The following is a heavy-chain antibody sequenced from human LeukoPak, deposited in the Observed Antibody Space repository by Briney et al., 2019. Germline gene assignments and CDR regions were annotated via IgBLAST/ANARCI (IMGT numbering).Heavy chain of an antibody. J-gene: IGHJ4*02. CDR3: ASNDYSNPKRDYYFDY. V-gene: IGHV4-34*01. CDR2: INHSGST. D-gene: IGHD4-11*01. CDR1: GGSLSGYY. Sequence: SETLSLTCAVYGGSLSGYYWSWIRQPPGKGLEWIGEINHSGSTNYNPSLKSRVTISVDTSKNQFSLKLSSVTAADTAVYYCASNDYSNPKRDYYFDYWGQGTLVTVSS.